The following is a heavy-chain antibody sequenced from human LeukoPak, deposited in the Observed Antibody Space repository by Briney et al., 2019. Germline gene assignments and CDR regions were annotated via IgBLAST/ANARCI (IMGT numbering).Heavy chain of an antibody. J-gene: IGHJ4*02. CDR1: GFTFSDYF. CDR3: ARSGREATEIDY. CDR2: INGRGTYI. Sequence: GGSLRLSCAASGFTFSDYFMSWVRQAPGKGLEWLSYINGRGTYIDYAESLKGRITISRDNAQNSLYLQMNSLRVEDMAVYYCARSGREATEIDYWGQGTLVTVSS. V-gene: IGHV3-11*06. D-gene: IGHD1-1*01.